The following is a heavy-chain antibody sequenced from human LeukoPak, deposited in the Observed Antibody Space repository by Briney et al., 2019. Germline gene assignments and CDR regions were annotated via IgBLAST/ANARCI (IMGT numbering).Heavy chain of an antibody. CDR1: GGSISSGDYY. CDR3: ARGLRGYSFVAHY. V-gene: IGHV4-30-4*01. D-gene: IGHD5-18*01. Sequence: SETLSITCTVSGGSISSGDYYWSWIRQPPGKGLEWIGYIYYSGSTYYNPSLKSRVTISVDTSKNQFSLKLSSVTAADTAVYYCARGLRGYSFVAHYWGQGTLVTVSS. J-gene: IGHJ4*02. CDR2: IYYSGST.